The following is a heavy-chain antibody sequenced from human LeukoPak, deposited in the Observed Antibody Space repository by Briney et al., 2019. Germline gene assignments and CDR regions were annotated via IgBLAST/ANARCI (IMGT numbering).Heavy chain of an antibody. CDR2: ISSSGSTI. V-gene: IGHV3-48*03. Sequence: PGGSLRLSCAASGFTFSSYEMNWVRQAPGKGLEWVSYISSSGSTIYYADSVKGRFTISRDNAENSLYLQMNSLRAEDTAVYYCARNFSGSYNYFDYWGQGTPVTVSS. CDR3: ARNFSGSYNYFDY. D-gene: IGHD1-26*01. J-gene: IGHJ4*02. CDR1: GFTFSSYE.